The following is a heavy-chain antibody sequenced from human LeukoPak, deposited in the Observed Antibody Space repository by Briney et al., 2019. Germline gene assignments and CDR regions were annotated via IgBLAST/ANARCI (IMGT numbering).Heavy chain of an antibody. CDR2: ISGSGGST. Sequence: RGSLRLSCAASGITFSTHAMTWVRQAPGKGLEWVSGISGSGGSTNYADSVKGRFTISRDNSKNTLYLQMNSLRAEDTAVYYCAKDENHFWSGYYSNYFDPWGQGTLVTVSS. CDR1: GITFSTHA. J-gene: IGHJ5*02. CDR3: AKDENHFWSGYYSNYFDP. V-gene: IGHV3-23*01. D-gene: IGHD3-3*02.